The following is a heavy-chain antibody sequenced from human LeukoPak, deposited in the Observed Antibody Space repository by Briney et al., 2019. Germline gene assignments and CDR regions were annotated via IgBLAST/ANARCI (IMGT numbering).Heavy chain of an antibody. Sequence: QTGGSLSLSCAASRLTFSRSAFPWVRQAPGKGLEWVAAISYDGRKMDYADSVKGRFTISRDNSINIVSLDMNSLRGEDAAVYYCAKDVAHPSLNYNYYGMDVWGQGTTVTVSS. V-gene: IGHV3-30*04. D-gene: IGHD2-2*01. CDR2: ISYDGRKM. CDR3: AKDVAHPSLNYNYYGMDV. J-gene: IGHJ6*02. CDR1: RLTFSRSA.